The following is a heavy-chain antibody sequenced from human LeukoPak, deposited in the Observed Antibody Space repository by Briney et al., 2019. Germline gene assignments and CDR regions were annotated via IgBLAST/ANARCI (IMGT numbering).Heavy chain of an antibody. D-gene: IGHD7-27*01. CDR3: ARAKGSQTGPVDY. CDR1: GGSISSSSYY. CDR2: IYYSGST. V-gene: IGHV4-39*07. Sequence: SETLSLTCTVSGGSISSSSYYWGRVRQPPGKGLEWVGSIYYSGSTYYNPSLKSRVTISVDTSKNQSSLKLSSVTAADTAVYYCARAKGSQTGPVDYWGQGTLVTVSS. J-gene: IGHJ4*02.